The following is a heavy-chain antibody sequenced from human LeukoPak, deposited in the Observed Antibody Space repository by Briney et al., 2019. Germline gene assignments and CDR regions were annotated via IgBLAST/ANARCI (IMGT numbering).Heavy chain of an antibody. CDR3: ARESSITIFGVVIHNWFDP. D-gene: IGHD3-3*01. Sequence: QPGESLRLSCAASGFTFSSYWMSWVRQAPGKGLEWVANIKQDGSEKYYVDSVKGRFTISRDNAKNSLYLQMNSLRAEDTAVYYCARESSITIFGVVIHNWFDPWGQGTLVTVSS. CDR2: IKQDGSEK. V-gene: IGHV3-7*01. J-gene: IGHJ5*02. CDR1: GFTFSSYW.